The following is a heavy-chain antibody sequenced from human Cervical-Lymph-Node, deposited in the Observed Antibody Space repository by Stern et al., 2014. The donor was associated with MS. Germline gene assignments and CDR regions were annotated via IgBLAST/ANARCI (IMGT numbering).Heavy chain of an antibody. CDR2: INPNNGGT. CDR1: GYTFNGYY. V-gene: IGHV1-2*06. CDR3: AKAILRDSNWFDP. J-gene: IGHJ5*02. Sequence: VQLVGSGAEVKKPGASVKVSCEATGYTFNGYYIHWVRQAPGLGLEWMGRINPNNGGTTYAQKFQGSVARTRDTSISTVYMELSSLRYDDTAVYFCAKAILRDSNWFDPWGQGTLVTVSS. D-gene: IGHD3-16*01.